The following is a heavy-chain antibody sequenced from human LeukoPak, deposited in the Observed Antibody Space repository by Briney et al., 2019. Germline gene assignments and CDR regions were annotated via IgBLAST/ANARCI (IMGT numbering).Heavy chain of an antibody. V-gene: IGHV4-34*01. J-gene: IGHJ5*02. CDR3: ASTAASLAAAGTDPNWFDP. CDR1: GGSFSGYY. CDR2: INHSGST. Sequence: SVTLSLTCAVYGGSFSGYYWSWIRQPPGKGLEWIGEINHSGSTNYNPSLKSRVTISVDTSKNQFSLKLSSVTAADTAVYYCASTAASLAAAGTDPNWFDPWGQGTLVTVSS. D-gene: IGHD6-13*01.